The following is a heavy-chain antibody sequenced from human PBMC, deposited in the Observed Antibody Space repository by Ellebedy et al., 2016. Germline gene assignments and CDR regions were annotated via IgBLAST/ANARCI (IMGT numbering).Heavy chain of an antibody. CDR2: IYYSGST. D-gene: IGHD1-14*01. Sequence: SETLSLXXTVSGGSISSGGYYWSWIRQHPGKGLEWIGYIYYSGSTYYNPSLKSRVTISVDTSKNQFSLKLSSVTAADTAVYYCAGSLPTGTHDYWGQGTLVTVSS. CDR3: AGSLPTGTHDY. J-gene: IGHJ4*02. V-gene: IGHV4-31*03. CDR1: GGSISSGGYY.